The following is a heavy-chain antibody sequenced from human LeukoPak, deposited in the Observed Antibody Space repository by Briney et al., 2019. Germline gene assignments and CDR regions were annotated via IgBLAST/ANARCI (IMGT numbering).Heavy chain of an antibody. CDR2: INSGSTTI. V-gene: IGHV3-48*02. J-gene: IGHJ4*02. CDR3: AGIRSGWYFEY. CDR1: GFTFTSYR. Sequence: GGSLRLSCAASGFTFTSYRMNWVRQAPGKGLEWVSYINSGSTTIYYADSVKGRFTISRDNAKNSLYLQINSLRDEDTAVYYCAGIRSGWYFEYWGQGTLVTVSS. D-gene: IGHD6-19*01.